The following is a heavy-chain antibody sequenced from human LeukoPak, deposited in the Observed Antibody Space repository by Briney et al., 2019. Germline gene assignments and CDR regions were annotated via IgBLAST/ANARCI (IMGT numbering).Heavy chain of an antibody. D-gene: IGHD3-22*01. J-gene: IGHJ5*02. CDR3: ARSHYYDSSGSHNNWFDP. V-gene: IGHV4-34*01. Sequence: SETLSLTCAVYGGSFSGYYWSWIRQPPGKGLEWIGEINHSGSTNYNPSLKSRVTISVDTSKNQSSLKLSSVTAADTAVYYCARSHYYDSSGSHNNWFDPWGQGTLVTVSS. CDR1: GGSFSGYY. CDR2: INHSGST.